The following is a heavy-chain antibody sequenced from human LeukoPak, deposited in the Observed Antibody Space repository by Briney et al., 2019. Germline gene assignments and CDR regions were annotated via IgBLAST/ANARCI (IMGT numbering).Heavy chain of an antibody. V-gene: IGHV4-59*06. J-gene: IGHJ4*02. CDR1: GGSISSYY. D-gene: IGHD6-19*01. CDR3: ARGISSGPLAGD. CDR2: IYYSGST. Sequence: SETLSLTCTVSGGSISSYYWSWIRQHPGKGLEWIGYIYYSGSTYYNPSLKSRVTISVDTSKNQFSLKLSSVTAADTAVYYCARGISSGPLAGDWGQGTLVTVSS.